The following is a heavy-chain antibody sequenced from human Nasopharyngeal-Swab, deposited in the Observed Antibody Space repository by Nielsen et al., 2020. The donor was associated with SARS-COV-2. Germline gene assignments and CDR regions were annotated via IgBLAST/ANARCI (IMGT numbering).Heavy chain of an antibody. CDR3: ASPQSVDTAMVVYGMDV. Sequence: SVQVSCKASGGTFSSYAISWVRQVPGQGLEWMGGIIPIFGTANYEQNFQGRVTITADESTSTAYLELSSLRSEDTAVYYCASPQSVDTAMVVYGMDVWGQGTTVTVSS. D-gene: IGHD5-18*01. J-gene: IGHJ6*02. V-gene: IGHV1-69*13. CDR1: GGTFSSYA. CDR2: IIPIFGTA.